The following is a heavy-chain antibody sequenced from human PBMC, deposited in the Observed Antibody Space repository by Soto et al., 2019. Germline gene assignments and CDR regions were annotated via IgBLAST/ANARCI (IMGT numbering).Heavy chain of an antibody. CDR3: AKSVSQASIVFLYDY. Sequence: QVQLVESGGGVVQHGSSLKLSCAASGFIFNNDGMHWVRQSPGKGLEWVAVISRDGSDKYQSDSTRGRFTISRDNSKNTLYLQMNSLSAEYTAIYYCAKSVSQASIVFLYDYWGQGTLVTNSS. D-gene: IGHD3-3*02. CDR2: ISRDGSDK. V-gene: IGHV3-30*18. J-gene: IGHJ4*02. CDR1: GFIFNNDG.